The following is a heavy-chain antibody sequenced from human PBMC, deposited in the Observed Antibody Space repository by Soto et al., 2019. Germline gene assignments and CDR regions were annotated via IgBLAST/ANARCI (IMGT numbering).Heavy chain of an antibody. Sequence: GGSLRLSCAASGFTFSSYAMSWVRQAPGKGLEWVSAISGSGGSTYYADSGKGRFTISRDNSKNTLYLKMNSLMAEDTAVYYCAKGTFGGVISGAFDIWGQGTMVTVSS. CDR3: AKGTFGGVISGAFDI. J-gene: IGHJ3*02. D-gene: IGHD3-16*01. V-gene: IGHV3-23*01. CDR2: ISGSGGST. CDR1: GFTFSSYA.